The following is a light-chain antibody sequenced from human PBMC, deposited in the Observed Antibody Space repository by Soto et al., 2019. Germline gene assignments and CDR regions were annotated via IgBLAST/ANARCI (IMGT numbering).Light chain of an antibody. J-gene: IGKJ1*01. Sequence: DIHMTQSPSSLSASVGDRVTITCRASQGIRDDLGWYQQKPGKVPQRLIYDASSLQSGVPSRFSGRGSGTQFTLTISSLQPEDSATYYCLQYYSYPHTFGQGTKGDIK. CDR3: LQYYSYPHT. V-gene: IGKV1-17*01. CDR2: DAS. CDR1: QGIRDD.